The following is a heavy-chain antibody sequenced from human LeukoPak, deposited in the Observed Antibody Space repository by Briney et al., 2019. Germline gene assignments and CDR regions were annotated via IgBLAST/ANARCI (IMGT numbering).Heavy chain of an antibody. CDR1: GGSISSYY. Sequence: SETLSLTCTVSGGSISSYYWSWIRQPPGKGLEWIGYIYYSGSTNYNPSLKSRVTISVDTSKNQFSLKLSSVIAADTAVYYCARASKQQLEKWFDPWGQGTLVTVSS. CDR3: ARASKQQLEKWFDP. V-gene: IGHV4-59*01. D-gene: IGHD6-13*01. CDR2: IYYSGST. J-gene: IGHJ5*02.